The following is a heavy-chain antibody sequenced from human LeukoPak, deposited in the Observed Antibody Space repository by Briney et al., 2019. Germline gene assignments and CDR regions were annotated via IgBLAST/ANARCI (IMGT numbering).Heavy chain of an antibody. D-gene: IGHD1-26*01. Sequence: SETLSLTCAVYGGSFSGYYWSWIRQPPGKGLEWIGEINHSGSTNYNPSLKSRVTISVDTSQKQFSLRLSSVTAADTAVYYCARSAAADQVGYWGQGTLVIVSS. J-gene: IGHJ4*02. CDR1: GGSFSGYY. CDR2: INHSGST. V-gene: IGHV4-34*01. CDR3: ARSAAADQVGY.